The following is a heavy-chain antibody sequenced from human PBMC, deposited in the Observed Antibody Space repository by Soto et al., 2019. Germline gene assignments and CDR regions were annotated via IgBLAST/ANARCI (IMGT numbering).Heavy chain of an antibody. CDR1: GGTFSSYA. J-gene: IGHJ3*02. Sequence: SVKVSCKASGGTFSSYAISWVRQAPGQGLEWMGGIIPIFGTANYAQKFQGRVTITADESTSTAYMELSSLRSEDTAVYYCARDCSSTSCYLWAPDAFDIWGQGTMVTVS. D-gene: IGHD2-2*01. V-gene: IGHV1-69*13. CDR2: IIPIFGTA. CDR3: ARDCSSTSCYLWAPDAFDI.